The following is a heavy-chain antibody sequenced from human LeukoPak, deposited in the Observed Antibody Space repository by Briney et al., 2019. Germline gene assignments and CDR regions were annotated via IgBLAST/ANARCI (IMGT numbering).Heavy chain of an antibody. D-gene: IGHD2/OR15-2a*01. Sequence: GGPLRLSCAASGFTFSSYAMHWVRQAPGKGLEWVAVISYDGSNKYYADSVKGRFTISRDNSKNTLYLQMNSLRTEDTAVYYCARDDGDDISIVNDYYLDSWGQGTLVTVSS. J-gene: IGHJ4*02. CDR1: GFTFSSYA. V-gene: IGHV3-30-3*01. CDR2: ISYDGSNK. CDR3: ARDDGDDISIVNDYYLDS.